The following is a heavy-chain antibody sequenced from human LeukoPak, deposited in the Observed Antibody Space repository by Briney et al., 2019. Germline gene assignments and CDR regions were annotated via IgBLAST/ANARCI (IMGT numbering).Heavy chain of an antibody. CDR1: GFIVSSKY. CDR3: AREGDSGYVELDS. D-gene: IGHD5-12*01. Sequence: GGSLRLSCAASGFIVSSKYMSWVRQAPGKGLEWVSVIYSGGSTHYADSVKGRFTISRDNSKNMLYLQMNSLRAEDTAVYYCAREGDSGYVELDSWGQGTLVTVSS. CDR2: IYSGGST. V-gene: IGHV3-66*01. J-gene: IGHJ4*02.